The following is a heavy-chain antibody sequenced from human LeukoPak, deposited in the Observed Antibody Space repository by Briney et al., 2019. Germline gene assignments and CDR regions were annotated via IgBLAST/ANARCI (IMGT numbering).Heavy chain of an antibody. D-gene: IGHD3-10*01. Sequence: GGSLRLSCAASGFTFTTYWMHWVRQAPWKGLVWVSRINRDGSGTGFADSLNGRFTISRDNAKNILYLQMNSLRDEDTAVYYCIRESQSALWDWGQGTLVTVSS. CDR1: GFTFTTYW. V-gene: IGHV3-74*01. J-gene: IGHJ4*02. CDR3: IRESQSALWD. CDR2: INRDGSGT.